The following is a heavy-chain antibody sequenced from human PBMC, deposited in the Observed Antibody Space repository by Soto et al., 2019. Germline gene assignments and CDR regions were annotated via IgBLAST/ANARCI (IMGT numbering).Heavy chain of an antibody. D-gene: IGHD1-1*01. CDR2: ISYDGSNK. J-gene: IGHJ6*02. CDR3: ARDRLRYNWNDFHYYYYGMDV. V-gene: IGHV3-30-3*01. CDR1: GFTFSSYA. Sequence: QVQLVESGGGVVQPGRSLRLSCAASGFTFSSYAMHWVRQAPGKGLEWVAVISYDGSNKYYADSVKGRFTISRDNSKNTLHLQMNSLRAEDTAVYYCARDRLRYNWNDFHYYYYGMDVWGQGTTVTVSS.